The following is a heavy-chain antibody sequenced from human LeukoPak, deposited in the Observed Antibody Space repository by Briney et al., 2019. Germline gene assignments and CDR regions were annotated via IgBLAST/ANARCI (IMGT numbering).Heavy chain of an antibody. D-gene: IGHD5-18*01. CDR3: ARYSYGNPI. CDR2: ISSSGST. J-gene: IGHJ4*02. V-gene: IGHV4-61*02. Sequence: SETLSLTCTVSGDSISSGDYYWRWIRQPAGKGLEWIGRISSSGSTNYNPSPKSRVTISVDTSKNQFSLKLSSVTAADTAVYYCARYSYGNPIWGQGTLVTVSS. CDR1: GDSISSGDYY.